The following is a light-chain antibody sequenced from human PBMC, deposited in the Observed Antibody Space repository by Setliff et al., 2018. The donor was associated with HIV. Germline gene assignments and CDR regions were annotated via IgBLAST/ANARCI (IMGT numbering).Light chain of an antibody. J-gene: IGLJ1*01. CDR2: EVT. Sequence: QSALAQPASVSGSPGHSITISCTGTSSDVGSYNLVSWYQQRPGKAPKLIMYEVTKWPSGISDRFSGSKSGNTASLTISGLQADDEADYYCCSYGSSDTFVFGTGTKVTVL. CDR3: CSYGSSDTFV. V-gene: IGLV2-23*02. CDR1: SSDVGSYNL.